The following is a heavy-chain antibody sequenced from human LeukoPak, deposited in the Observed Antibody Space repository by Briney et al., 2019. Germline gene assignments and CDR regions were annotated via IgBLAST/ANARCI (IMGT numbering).Heavy chain of an antibody. CDR2: ISYNGHYE. CDR1: GFTFSNFG. V-gene: IGHV3-30*03. J-gene: IGHJ4*02. CDR3: VRGGSPPTSTWSLDE. Sequence: SGGSLRLSCVASGFTFSNFGVHWVRQAPGKGLEWVAVISYNGHYEYYGESVKGRFTIYRDNSKNTVSLQMDNLRIEDTAVYYCVRGGSPPTSTWSLDEWGQGTLVSVSS. D-gene: IGHD1-26*01.